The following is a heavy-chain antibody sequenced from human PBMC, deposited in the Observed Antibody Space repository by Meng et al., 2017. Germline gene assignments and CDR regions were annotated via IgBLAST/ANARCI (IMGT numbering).Heavy chain of an antibody. CDR1: GGSVSSGSYY. CDR2: IYYSGST. J-gene: IGHJ5*02. V-gene: IGHV4-61*01. Sequence: QEQLQESGPGLVRPSETLPLPCTGSGGSVSSGSYYWSWIRQPPGKGLEWIGYIYYSGSTNYNPSLKSRVTISVDTSKNQFSLKLSSVTAADTAVYYCARGRWRGNRFDPWGQGTLVTVSS. D-gene: IGHD3-10*01. CDR3: ARGRWRGNRFDP.